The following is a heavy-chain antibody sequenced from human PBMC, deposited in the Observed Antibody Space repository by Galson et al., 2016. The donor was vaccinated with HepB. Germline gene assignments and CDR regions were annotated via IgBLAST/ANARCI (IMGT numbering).Heavy chain of an antibody. J-gene: IGHJ4*02. CDR1: GFPFPNAW. CDR2: IKSKIDGGTT. D-gene: IGHD1-26*01. CDR3: TIVGGSRTNFDY. Sequence: LRLSCAVTGFPFPNAWMNWVRQAPGKGLEWVGRIKSKIDGGTTDYAAPVKGRFSISRDDSKNTLYLQMDSLKTEDTAVYYCTIVGGSRTNFDYWGQGTLVTVSS. V-gene: IGHV3-15*07.